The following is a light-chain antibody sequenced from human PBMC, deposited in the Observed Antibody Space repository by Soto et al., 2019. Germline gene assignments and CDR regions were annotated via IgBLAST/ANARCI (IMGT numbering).Light chain of an antibody. V-gene: IGLV2-14*01. CDR3: SSHTSGGSVI. CDR1: TSGVGDYNY. CDR2: HVS. Sequence: QSALTQPASVSGSPGQSITISCTATTSGVGDYNYVSWYQQHPGKAPKPIIYHVSNRASRVSNRFSGSKSVDTASLTTSGLQAEEEADYYCSSHTSGGSVIFGGGTKLTVL. J-gene: IGLJ2*01.